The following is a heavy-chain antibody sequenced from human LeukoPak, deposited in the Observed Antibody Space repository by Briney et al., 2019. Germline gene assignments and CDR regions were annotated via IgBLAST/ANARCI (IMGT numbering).Heavy chain of an antibody. D-gene: IGHD6-13*01. CDR1: EYNLTNYW. J-gene: IGHJ4*02. Sequence: GESLKISCKGFEYNLTNYWIGWVRQMPGKGLEWMGIIYPGDSHTIYSPSFQGQVTISADKSISTAYLHWSSLKASDAAMYYCAKLGAYSSSWYGFFDYWGQGTPVTVSS. CDR2: IYPGDSHT. CDR3: AKLGAYSSSWYGFFDY. V-gene: IGHV5-51*01.